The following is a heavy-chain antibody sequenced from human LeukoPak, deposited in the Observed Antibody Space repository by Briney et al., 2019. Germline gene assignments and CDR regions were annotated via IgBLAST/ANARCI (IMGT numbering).Heavy chain of an antibody. CDR3: ARDRLGYCSSTSCYSFGWFDP. V-gene: IGHV6-1*01. Sequence: SQTLPLTCAISGDSVSSNSAAWNWIRQSPSRGLEWLGRTYYRSKWYNDYAVSVKSRITINPDTSKNQFSLQLNSVTPEDTAVHYCARDRLGYCSSTSCYSFGWFDPWGQGTLVTVSS. CDR2: TYYRSKWYN. D-gene: IGHD2-2*01. CDR1: GDSVSSNSAA. J-gene: IGHJ5*02.